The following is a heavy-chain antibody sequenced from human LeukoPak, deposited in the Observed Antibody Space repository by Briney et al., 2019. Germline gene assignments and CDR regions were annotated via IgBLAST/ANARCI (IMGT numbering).Heavy chain of an antibody. V-gene: IGHV3-48*01. D-gene: IGHD5-24*01. CDR2: IGIDSGNT. J-gene: IGHJ4*02. CDR1: GFTFSDYS. CDR3: ARNYKYAFDN. Sequence: WGSLRLSCAASGFTFSDYSMNWVRQAPGKGLEWISYIGIDSGNTNYADSVKGRFTISGDKAKNSLYLQMNSLRVEDTAVYYCARNYKYAFDNWGQGTLVTVSS.